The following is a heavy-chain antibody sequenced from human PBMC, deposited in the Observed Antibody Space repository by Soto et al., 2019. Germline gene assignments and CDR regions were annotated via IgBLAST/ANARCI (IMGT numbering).Heavy chain of an antibody. CDR1: RYRFTDYW. J-gene: IGHJ6*02. D-gene: IGHD5-12*01. Sequence: VESLKICCKGSRYRFTDYWIHWVRRLPGKGLEWMGTIKPGDSDTRYSPSFQGQVTISADKSISTAYLQWSSLKASDTAMYYCARQVATIYYYYGMDVWGQGTTVTVSS. CDR3: ARQVATIYYYYGMDV. CDR2: IKPGDSDT. V-gene: IGHV5-51*01.